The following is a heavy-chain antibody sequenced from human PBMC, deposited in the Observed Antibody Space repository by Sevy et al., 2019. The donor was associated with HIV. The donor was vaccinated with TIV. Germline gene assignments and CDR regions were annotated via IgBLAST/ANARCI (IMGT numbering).Heavy chain of an antibody. CDR1: GGSFSADY. CDR2: INHSGST. Sequence: SETLSLACTVYGGSFSADYWTWIRQPPGKGLEWIGEINHSGSTNYNPSLKSRVTISLDTSKNQFSLRLTSVTAADTAVFYCARGYDAGPLIYWGHGTLVTVSS. CDR3: ARGYDAGPLIY. V-gene: IGHV4-34*01. D-gene: IGHD3-22*01. J-gene: IGHJ4*01.